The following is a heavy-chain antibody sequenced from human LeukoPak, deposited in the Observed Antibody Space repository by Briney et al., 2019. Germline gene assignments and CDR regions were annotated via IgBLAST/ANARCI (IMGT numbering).Heavy chain of an antibody. J-gene: IGHJ3*02. CDR2: ISWNSGSI. CDR3: AKDRRIAAAGTEAFDI. V-gene: IGHV3-9*01. D-gene: IGHD6-13*01. CDR1: GFTFDDYA. Sequence: PGGPLRLSCAASGFTFDDYAMHWVRQAPGKGLEWVSGISWNSGSIGYADSVKGRFTISRDNAKNSLYLQMNSLRAEDTALYYCAKDRRIAAAGTEAFDIWGQGTMVTVSS.